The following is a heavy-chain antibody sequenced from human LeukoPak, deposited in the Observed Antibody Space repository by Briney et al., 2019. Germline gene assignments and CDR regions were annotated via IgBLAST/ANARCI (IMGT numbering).Heavy chain of an antibody. J-gene: IGHJ4*02. D-gene: IGHD6-13*01. CDR3: ASYSSIWVPYYLDY. Sequence: GGSLRLSCAASGFTFGSYGMHWVRQAPGKGLVWVSRINDDGLSTNYADSVKGRFTISRDNAKNTLYLQMNSLRAEDTAVYYFASYSSIWVPYYLDYWGEGTLATASS. V-gene: IGHV3-74*01. CDR1: GFTFGSYG. CDR2: INDDGLST.